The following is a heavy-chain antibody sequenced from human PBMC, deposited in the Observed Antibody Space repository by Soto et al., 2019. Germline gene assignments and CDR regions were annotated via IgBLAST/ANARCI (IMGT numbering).Heavy chain of an antibody. V-gene: IGHV3-53*04. CDR2: IYSGGST. Sequence: GESLKISCAASGFTVSSNYMSWVRQAPGKGLEWVSVIYSGGSTYYADSVKGRFTISRHNSKNTLYLQMNSLRAEDTAVYYCARAFNHIFTGFPPPPYYYYYMDVWGKGTTVTVSS. CDR3: ARAFNHIFTGFPPPPYYYYYMDV. J-gene: IGHJ6*03. D-gene: IGHD3-9*01. CDR1: GFTVSSNY.